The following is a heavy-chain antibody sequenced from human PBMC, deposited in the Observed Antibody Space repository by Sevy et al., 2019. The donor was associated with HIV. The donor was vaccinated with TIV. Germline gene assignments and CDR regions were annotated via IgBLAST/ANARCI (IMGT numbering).Heavy chain of an antibody. V-gene: IGHV3-7*01. CDR3: AREARELLYHVGYYYYMDV. CDR2: IKQDGSEK. CDR1: GFTFSSYW. J-gene: IGHJ6*03. Sequence: GGSLRLSCAASGFTFSSYWMSWVRQAPGKGLEWVANIKQDGSEKYYVDSVKGRFTISRDNAKNSLYLQMNSLRAEDTAVYYCAREARELLYHVGYYYYMDVWGKGTTVTVSS. D-gene: IGHD3-10*01.